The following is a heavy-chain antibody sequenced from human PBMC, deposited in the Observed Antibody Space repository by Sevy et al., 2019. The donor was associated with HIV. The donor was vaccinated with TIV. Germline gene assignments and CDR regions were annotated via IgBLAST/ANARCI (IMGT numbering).Heavy chain of an antibody. Sequence: SETLSLTCTVSGGSISSYYWSWIRQPPGKGLEWIGYIYYSGSTNYNPSLKSRVTISVDTSKNQFSLKLSSVTAADTAVYYYARINIVATIWGPSNWFDPWGQGTLVTVSS. CDR3: ARINIVATIWGPSNWFDP. CDR1: GGSISSYY. CDR2: IYYSGST. D-gene: IGHD5-12*01. V-gene: IGHV4-59*01. J-gene: IGHJ5*02.